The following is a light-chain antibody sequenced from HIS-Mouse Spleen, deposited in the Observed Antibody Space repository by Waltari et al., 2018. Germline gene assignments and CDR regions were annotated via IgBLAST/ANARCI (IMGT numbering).Light chain of an antibody. CDR3: YSTDSSGNHRV. J-gene: IGLJ2*01. Sequence: SYELTQPPSVSVSPGQTARITCSGDALPKKYAYWYQQKSGQAPVLVIDEDSKRPSGIPQRFSGSSSGTSATLTISGAQVEDEADYYCYSTDSSGNHRVFGGGTKLTVL. CDR1: ALPKKY. CDR2: EDS. V-gene: IGLV3-10*01.